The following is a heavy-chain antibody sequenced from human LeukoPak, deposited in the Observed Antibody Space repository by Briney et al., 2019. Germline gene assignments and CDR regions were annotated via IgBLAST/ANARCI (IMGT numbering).Heavy chain of an antibody. CDR3: ARVAPIYSSGLCYLDY. V-gene: IGHV3-33*01. CDR2: IWYDGGNK. D-gene: IGHD6-25*01. CDR1: GFTFSSHV. Sequence: GGSLRLSCAASGFTFSSHVMHWVRQAPGKGLEWVAVIWYDGGNKYYADSVKGRFTISRDNSMNTLYLQMKSLRAEDTAVYYCARVAPIYSSGLCYLDYWGQGTLVTVSS. J-gene: IGHJ4*02.